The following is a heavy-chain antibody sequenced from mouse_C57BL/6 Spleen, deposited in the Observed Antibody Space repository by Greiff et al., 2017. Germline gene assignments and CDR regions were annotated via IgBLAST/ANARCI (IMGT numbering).Heavy chain of an antibody. CDR1: GYTFTSYW. D-gene: IGHD2-1*01. Sequence: QVQLQQPGAELVRPRTSVKLSCKASGYTFTSYWMHWVKQRPGQGLEWIGVIDPSDSYTNYNQKFKGKATLTVDTSSSTAYMQLSSLTSEDSAVYYCARWGNYDYWGQGTLVTVSA. J-gene: IGHJ3*01. CDR2: IDPSDSYT. V-gene: IGHV1-59*01. CDR3: ARWGNYDY.